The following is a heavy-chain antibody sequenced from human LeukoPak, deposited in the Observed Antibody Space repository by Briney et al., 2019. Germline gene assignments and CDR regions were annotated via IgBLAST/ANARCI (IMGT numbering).Heavy chain of an antibody. CDR3: AREAGDGGLCY. CDR1: GGTFSSYA. D-gene: IGHD7-27*01. V-gene: IGHV1-69*05. Sequence: GASVKVSCKASGGTFSSYAISWVRQAPGQGLEWVGGIIPIFGTANYAQKFQGRVTITTDESTSTAYMELSSLRSEDTAVYYCAREAGDGGLCYWGQGTLVTVSS. J-gene: IGHJ4*02. CDR2: IIPIFGTA.